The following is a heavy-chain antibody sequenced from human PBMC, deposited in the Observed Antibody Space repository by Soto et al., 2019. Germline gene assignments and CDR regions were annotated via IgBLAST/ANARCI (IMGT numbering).Heavy chain of an antibody. CDR2: ISGSGGST. J-gene: IGHJ2*01. CDR3: EEGIRDSRPVSAFLLNRSSDL. Sequence: KGLEWVSTISGSGGSTYYADSVKGRFTISRDNSKNTLYLQMNSLRAEDTFFYNEEEGIRDSRPVSAFLLNRSSDL. D-gene: IGHD3-10*01. V-gene: IGHV3-23*01.